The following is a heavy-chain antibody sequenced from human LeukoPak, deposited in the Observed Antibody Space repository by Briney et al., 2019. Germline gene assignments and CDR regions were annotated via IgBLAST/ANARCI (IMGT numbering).Heavy chain of an antibody. D-gene: IGHD3-16*02. V-gene: IGHV4-59*08. Sequence: SETLSLTRTVSGGSIGTYYWSWIRQSPGKGLEWIGYIYVTGSTRYNPYLQSRVTISVDTSRNQFFLKMSSVTAADTAVYCARHIGGGIEDMDVWGKGTKVTVSS. J-gene: IGHJ6*03. CDR3: ARHIGGGIEDMDV. CDR1: GGSIGTYY. CDR2: IYVTGST.